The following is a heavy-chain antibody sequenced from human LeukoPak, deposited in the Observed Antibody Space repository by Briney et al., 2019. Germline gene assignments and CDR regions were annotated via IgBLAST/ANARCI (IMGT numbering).Heavy chain of an antibody. CDR2: FDPEDGET. D-gene: IGHD6-13*01. V-gene: IGHV1-24*01. CDR3: VTVYSSSWYGGFDY. J-gene: IGHJ4*02. Sequence: ASVKVSCKVSGYTLTELSMHWVRQAPGKGLEWMGGFDPEDGETIYAQKFQGRVTMTEDTSTDTAYMELSSLRSEDTAVHYCVTVYSSSWYGGFDYWGQGTLVTVSS. CDR1: GYTLTELS.